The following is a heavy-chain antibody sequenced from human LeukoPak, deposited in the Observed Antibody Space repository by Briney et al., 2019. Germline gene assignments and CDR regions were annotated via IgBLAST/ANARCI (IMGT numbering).Heavy chain of an antibody. Sequence: GGSLSLSCAASGFTFSSYAMSWVRQPPGKGLEWVSAICGSGGSTYYADSVKGRFTISRDNSKNTLYLQMNSLRAEDTAVEYCAKDGSRSYYGSGSFLPAWFDPWGQGTLVTVSS. CDR3: AKDGSRSYYGSGSFLPAWFDP. CDR1: GFTFSSYA. CDR2: ICGSGGST. J-gene: IGHJ5*02. V-gene: IGHV3-23*01. D-gene: IGHD3-10*01.